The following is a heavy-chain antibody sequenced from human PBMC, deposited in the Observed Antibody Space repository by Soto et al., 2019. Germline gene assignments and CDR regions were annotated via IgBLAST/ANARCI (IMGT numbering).Heavy chain of an antibody. V-gene: IGHV4-4*02. J-gene: IGHJ4*02. D-gene: IGHD1-26*01. CDR3: ARGPLEWELPGNRNHIFDY. CDR2: IYHSGST. Sequence: SETLSLTCAVSGGSISSSNWWSWVRQPPGKGLEWIGEIYHSGSTNYNPSLKSRVTISVDKSKNQFSLKLSSVTAADTAVYYCARGPLEWELPGNRNHIFDYWGQGTLVTVSS. CDR1: GGSISSSNW.